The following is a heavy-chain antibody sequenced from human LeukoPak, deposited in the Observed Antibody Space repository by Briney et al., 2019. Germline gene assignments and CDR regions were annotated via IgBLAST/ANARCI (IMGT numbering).Heavy chain of an antibody. Sequence: PSETLSLTCTVSGGSISSYYWSWIRQPPGKGLEWFGYIYYSGSTNYNPSLKSRVTISVDTSKNQFSLKLSSVTAADTAVYYCARDSSGSYQLAEENAFDIWGQGTMVTVSS. J-gene: IGHJ3*02. D-gene: IGHD1-26*01. CDR1: GGSISSYY. CDR2: IYYSGST. CDR3: ARDSSGSYQLAEENAFDI. V-gene: IGHV4-59*01.